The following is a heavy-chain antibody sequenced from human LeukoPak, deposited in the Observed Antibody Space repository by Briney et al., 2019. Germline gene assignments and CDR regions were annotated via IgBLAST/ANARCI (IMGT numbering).Heavy chain of an antibody. CDR1: GYTFTSYD. J-gene: IGHJ3*02. CDR2: MNPNSGNT. Sequence: ASVKVSCKASGYTFTSYDINWVRQDTGQGLEWMGWMNPNSGNTGYAQKFQGRVTITRNTSISTAYMELSSLRSEDTAVYYCARGPPSDAFDIWGQGTMVTVSS. V-gene: IGHV1-8*03. CDR3: ARGPPSDAFDI.